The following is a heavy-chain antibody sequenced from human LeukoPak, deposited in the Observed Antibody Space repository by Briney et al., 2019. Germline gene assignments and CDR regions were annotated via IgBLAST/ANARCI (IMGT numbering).Heavy chain of an antibody. V-gene: IGHV3-7*01. Sequence: GGSLRLSCAASGFTVSSNYMSWVRQAPGKGLEWVANIKRDGDEKYSVDSVKGRFTIFRDNAKNSLYLQMNSLKAEDTAVYYCARIIHVDYTPLYYFDHWGQGTLVTVSS. CDR3: ARIIHVDYTPLYYFDH. J-gene: IGHJ4*02. CDR2: IKRDGDEK. D-gene: IGHD3-16*01. CDR1: GFTVSSNY.